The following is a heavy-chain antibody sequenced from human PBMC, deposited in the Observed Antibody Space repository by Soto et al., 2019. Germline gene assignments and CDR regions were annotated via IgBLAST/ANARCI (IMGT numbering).Heavy chain of an antibody. CDR3: ARVRGIGSSSWYIGAHNAFDI. Sequence: ASVKVSCKASGYTFTGYYMHWVRQAPGQGLEWMGWINPNSGGTNYAQKFQGRVTMTRDTSISTAYMELSRLRSDDTAVYYCARVRGIGSSSWYIGAHNAFDIWGQGTIVTVSS. V-gene: IGHV1-2*02. CDR2: INPNSGGT. D-gene: IGHD6-13*01. J-gene: IGHJ3*02. CDR1: GYTFTGYY.